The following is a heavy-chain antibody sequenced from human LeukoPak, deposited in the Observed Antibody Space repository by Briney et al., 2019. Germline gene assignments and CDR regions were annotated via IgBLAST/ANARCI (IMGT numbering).Heavy chain of an antibody. Sequence: PSETLSLTCAVYGGSFSGYYWSWIRQPPGKGLEWIGEINHSGSTNYNPSLKSRVTISVDTSKNQFSLKLSSVTAADTAVYYCARDDGYSSGWYRGYYFDYWGQGTLVTVSS. V-gene: IGHV4-34*01. CDR2: INHSGST. D-gene: IGHD6-19*01. J-gene: IGHJ4*02. CDR3: ARDDGYSSGWYRGYYFDY. CDR1: GGSFSGYY.